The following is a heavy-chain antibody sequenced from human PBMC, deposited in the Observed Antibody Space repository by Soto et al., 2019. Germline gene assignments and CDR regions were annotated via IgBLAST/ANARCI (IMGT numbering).Heavy chain of an antibody. D-gene: IGHD1-26*01. CDR3: ARLPPRVVASLLPIPT. CDR1: GGSISSSNW. Sequence: VQLRQSGPGLVKPSGTLSLTCAVSGGSISSSNWWTWVRQAPGKGLEWIGEIYHSGNTYYNPSLKGRVTITVDKYNNQFSLKLNSVTAADTAVYYCARLPPRVVASLLPIPTWGQGTLVTVSS. J-gene: IGHJ5*02. V-gene: IGHV4-4*02. CDR2: IYHSGNT.